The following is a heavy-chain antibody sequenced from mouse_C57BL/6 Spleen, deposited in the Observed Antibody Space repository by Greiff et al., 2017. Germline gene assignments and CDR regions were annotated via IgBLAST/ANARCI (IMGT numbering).Heavy chain of an antibody. CDR2: ISYDGSN. J-gene: IGHJ4*01. CDR3: AREDDYGKGGYAMDY. CDR1: GYSITSGYY. D-gene: IGHD2-4*01. V-gene: IGHV3-6*01. Sequence: EVKLLESGPGLVKPSQSLSLTCSATGYSITSGYYWNWIRQFPGNKLEWMGYISYDGSNNYNASLKNRISITRDPSTNQFFLKLNSVTTEDTAAYYVAREDDYGKGGYAMDYWGQGTSVTVSS.